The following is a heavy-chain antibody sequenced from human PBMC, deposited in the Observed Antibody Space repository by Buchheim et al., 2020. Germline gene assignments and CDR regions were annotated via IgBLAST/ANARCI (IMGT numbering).Heavy chain of an antibody. V-gene: IGHV4-4*02. CDR2: IYHSGST. CDR3: ARVSRGITMIVVVRYYYYMDV. D-gene: IGHD3-22*01. J-gene: IGHJ6*03. CDR1: GGSISSSNW. Sequence: QVQLQESGPGLVKPSGTLSLTCAVSGGSISSSNWWSWVRQPPGKGLEWIGEIYHSGSTNYNPSLKSRVTISVEKSKNQFSLKLSSVTAADTAVYYCARVSRGITMIVVVRYYYYMDVWGKGTT.